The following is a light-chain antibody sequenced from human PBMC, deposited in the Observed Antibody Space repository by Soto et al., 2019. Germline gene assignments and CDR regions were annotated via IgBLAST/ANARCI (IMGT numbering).Light chain of an antibody. V-gene: IGKV1-33*01. CDR1: QDIRNY. CDR3: QQCDNLPLT. CDR2: DAS. Sequence: DIQMTQSPSSLSASVGDRVTITCQASQDIRNYLNWYQQKPGKAPKLLIYDASNLETGVPSRFSGSGSGTDFTFTISSLQPEDIATYYCQQCDNLPLTFGGGTKVDI. J-gene: IGKJ4*01.